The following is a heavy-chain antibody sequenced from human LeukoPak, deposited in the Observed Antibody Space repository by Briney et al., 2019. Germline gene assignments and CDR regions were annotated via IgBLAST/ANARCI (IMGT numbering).Heavy chain of an antibody. J-gene: IGHJ6*02. D-gene: IGHD1-7*01. CDR1: GGTFISYA. V-gene: IGHV1-69*13. CDR2: IIPIFGTA. CDR3: ASSWNYAHYYYYGMDV. Sequence: SVKVSCKASGGTFISYAISWVRQAPGQGLEWMGGIIPIFGTANYAQKFQGRVTITADESTSTAYMELSSLRSEDTAVYYCASSWNYAHYYYYGMDVWGQGTTVTVSS.